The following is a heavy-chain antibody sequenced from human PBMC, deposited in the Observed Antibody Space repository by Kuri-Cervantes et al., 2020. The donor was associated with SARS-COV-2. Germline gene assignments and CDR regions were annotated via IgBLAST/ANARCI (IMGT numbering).Heavy chain of an antibody. D-gene: IGHD6-13*01. CDR3: ARVRGGGRAAAGLDY. CDR2: IKQDGSEK. Sequence: GESLKISCAASGFTFSSYWMSWVRRAPGKGLEWVANIKQDGSEKYYVDPVKGRFTISRDNAKNSLYLQMNSLRAEDTAVYYCARVRGGGRAAAGLDYWGQGTLVTVSS. CDR1: GFTFSSYW. J-gene: IGHJ4*02. V-gene: IGHV3-7*01.